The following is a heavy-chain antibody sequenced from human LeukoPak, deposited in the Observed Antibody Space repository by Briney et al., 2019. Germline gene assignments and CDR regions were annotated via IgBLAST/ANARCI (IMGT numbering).Heavy chain of an antibody. D-gene: IGHD6-6*01. CDR1: GYTFTGYY. CDR3: ARESIAARTRRPFDY. Sequence: ASVKVSCKASGYTFTGYYMHWVRQAPGQGLEWMGWINPNSGGTNYAQKFQGRVTMTRGTSISTAYMELSRLRSDDTAVYYCARESIAARTRRPFDYWGQGTLVTVSS. CDR2: INPNSGGT. V-gene: IGHV1-2*02. J-gene: IGHJ4*02.